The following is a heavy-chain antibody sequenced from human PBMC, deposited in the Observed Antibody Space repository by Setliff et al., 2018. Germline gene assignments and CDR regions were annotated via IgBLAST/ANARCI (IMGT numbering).Heavy chain of an antibody. J-gene: IGHJ4*02. CDR3: ATTGTYRYFDY. V-gene: IGHV4-59*08. Sequence: SETLSLTCTVSGGSFTPYYWSWIRQPPGKGLEWIGYVYYSGTAYYNPSLKSRVTVIVDTSKNQFSLRLNSVTASDTAVYYCATTGTYRYFDYWGQGTLVTVSS. CDR1: GGSFTPYY. D-gene: IGHD1-1*01. CDR2: VYYSGTA.